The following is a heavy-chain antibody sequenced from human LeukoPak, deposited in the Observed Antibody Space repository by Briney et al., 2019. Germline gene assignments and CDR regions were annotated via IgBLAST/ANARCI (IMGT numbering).Heavy chain of an antibody. J-gene: IGHJ4*02. CDR3: AKGAIAAAGTHSDY. CDR1: GFTFSSYG. D-gene: IGHD6-13*01. Sequence: GGSLRLSCAASGFTFSSYGMHWVRQAPGKGLEWVAFIRYDGSNKYYADSVKGRFTISRDNSKNTLYLQMNSLRAEDTAVYYCAKGAIAAAGTHSDYWGQGTLVTVSS. CDR2: IRYDGSNK. V-gene: IGHV3-30*02.